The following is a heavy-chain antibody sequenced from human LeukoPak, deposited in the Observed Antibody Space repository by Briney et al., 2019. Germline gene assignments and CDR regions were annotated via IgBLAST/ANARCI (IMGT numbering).Heavy chain of an antibody. CDR1: GFTFSSYA. D-gene: IGHD3-10*01. V-gene: IGHV3-23*01. Sequence: GGSLRLSCAASGFTFSSYAMSWVRQAPGKGLEWVSAISGSGGSTYYADSVKGRFTISRDNSKNTLYLQMNSLRAEDTAVYYCAKIPTYYYGSGSGAFDIWGQGTLVTVSS. J-gene: IGHJ4*02. CDR3: AKIPTYYYGSGSGAFDI. CDR2: ISGSGGST.